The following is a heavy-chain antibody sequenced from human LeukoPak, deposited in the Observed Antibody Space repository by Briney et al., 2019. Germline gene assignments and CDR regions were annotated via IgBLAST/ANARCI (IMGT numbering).Heavy chain of an antibody. D-gene: IGHD3-3*01. Sequence: SETLSLTCTVSGGSISSGGYYWSWIRQHPGKGLEWIGYIYYSGSTYYNPSLKSRVTISVDTSKSQFSLKLSSVTAADTAVYYCARQGVVISLRAFDIWGQGTMVTVSS. CDR3: ARQGVVISLRAFDI. J-gene: IGHJ3*02. V-gene: IGHV4-31*03. CDR1: GGSISSGGYY. CDR2: IYYSGST.